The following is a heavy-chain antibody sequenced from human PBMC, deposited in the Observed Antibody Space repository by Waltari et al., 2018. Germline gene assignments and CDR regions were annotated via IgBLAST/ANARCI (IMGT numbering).Heavy chain of an antibody. J-gene: IGHJ4*02. CDR3: ARGKTYSSSSPFDY. CDR1: GGSFSGYY. CDR2: INHSGST. V-gene: IGHV4-34*01. Sequence: QVQLQQWGAGLLKPSETLSLTCAVYGGSFSGYYWSWIRPPPGKGLEWIGEINHSGSTNYNPTLERRVTISVDTSKNQFSLKLSSVTAADTAVYYCARGKTYSSSSPFDYWGQGTLVTVSS. D-gene: IGHD6-6*01.